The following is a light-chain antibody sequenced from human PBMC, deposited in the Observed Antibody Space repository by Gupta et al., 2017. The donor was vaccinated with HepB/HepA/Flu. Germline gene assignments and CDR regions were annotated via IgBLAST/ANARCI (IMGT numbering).Light chain of an antibody. J-gene: IGKJ4*01. CDR3: QQCFTNT. Sequence: DIVMTQSPDSLAVSLGERATINSKSSQSLLHSSNNKNYLAWYQQKPGQPPKLLIDWASTRNAGVRDRCSGSGSGTDFTLTSSGLQAEDVAFYYCQQCFTNTFGGGTKVEIK. CDR2: WAS. V-gene: IGKV4-1*01. CDR1: QSLLHSSNNKNY.